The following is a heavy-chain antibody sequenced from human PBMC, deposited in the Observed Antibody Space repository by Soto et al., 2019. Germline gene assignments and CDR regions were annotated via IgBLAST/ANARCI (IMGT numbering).Heavy chain of an antibody. CDR3: ARGKTGYCSGGSCYSSHFIIPTYYYYYYMDV. Sequence: GGSLRLSCAASGFTVSSNYMSWVRQAPGKGLEWVSVIYSGGSTYYADSVKGRFTISRHNSKNTLYLQMNSLRAEDTAVYYCARGKTGYCSGGSCYSSHFIIPTYYYYYYMDVWGEGTTVTVSS. V-gene: IGHV3-53*04. D-gene: IGHD2-15*01. CDR1: GFTVSSNY. J-gene: IGHJ6*03. CDR2: IYSGGST.